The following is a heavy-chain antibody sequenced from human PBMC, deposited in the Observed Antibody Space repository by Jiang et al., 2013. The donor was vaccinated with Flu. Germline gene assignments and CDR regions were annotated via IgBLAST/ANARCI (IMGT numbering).Heavy chain of an antibody. V-gene: IGHV4-59*08. J-gene: IGHJ2*01. CDR1: GGSISSYS. CDR3: TRLPWYSSGWGYFDL. D-gene: IGHD6-19*01. Sequence: GPGLVKPSETLSLTCTVSGGSISSYSWNWIRQPPGKGLEWIGYINNSGRTKYNPSLKSRVTISVDTPKNQFSLKLSFVTAADTAVYYCTRLPWYSSGWGYFDLWGR. CDR2: INNSGRT.